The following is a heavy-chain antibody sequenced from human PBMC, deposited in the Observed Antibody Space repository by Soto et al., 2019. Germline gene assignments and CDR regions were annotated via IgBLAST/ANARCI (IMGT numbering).Heavy chain of an antibody. CDR1: GFTFSSYA. D-gene: IGHD6-19*01. CDR2: VSGSGGST. V-gene: IGHV3-23*01. Sequence: GGSLRLSCAASGFTFSSYAMSWVRQAPGKGLEWVSAVSGSGGSTYYADSVKGRFTISRDNSKNTLYLQMNSLRAEDTAVYYCAHIPPPVAGTGAGFDYWGQRTLVTGSS. CDR3: AHIPPPVAGTGAGFDY. J-gene: IGHJ4*02.